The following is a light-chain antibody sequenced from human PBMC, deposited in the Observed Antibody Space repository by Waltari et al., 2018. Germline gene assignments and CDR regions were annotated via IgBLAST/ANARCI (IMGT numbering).Light chain of an antibody. V-gene: IGLV2-11*01. CDR2: DVS. CDR3: CSYAGSYTYV. J-gene: IGLJ1*01. Sequence: QSALTQPRSVSGSPGQSATISCTGTTSDVGGYHYVSWFQQHPGNAPKLIIYDVSERPSGVPDRFSGSKSDNTASLTISGLQAEDEADYYCCSYAGSYTYVFGSGTKVTVL. CDR1: TSDVGGYHY.